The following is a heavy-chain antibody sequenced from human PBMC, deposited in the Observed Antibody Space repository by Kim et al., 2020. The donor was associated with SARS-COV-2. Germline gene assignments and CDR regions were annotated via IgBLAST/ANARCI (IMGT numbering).Heavy chain of an antibody. Sequence: KYDVSSVKGRFNISRDNAKNSLYLHMNDLRDEDTALYFCAGAVSNAFDIWGQGTMVAVSS. CDR2: K. J-gene: IGHJ3*02. V-gene: IGHV3-7*04. CDR3: AGAVSNAFDI.